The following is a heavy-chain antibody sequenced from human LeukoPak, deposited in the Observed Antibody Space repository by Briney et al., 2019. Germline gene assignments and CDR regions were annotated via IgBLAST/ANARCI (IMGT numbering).Heavy chain of an antibody. CDR2: IYYSGST. CDR3: AREAGEYYDSSGHLYFDS. CDR1: GGSISSYY. J-gene: IGHJ4*02. Sequence: SETLSLTCTVSGGSISSYYWSWIRQPPGKGLEWIGYIYYSGSTNYNPSLKSRVTISVDTSKNQFSLKLSSVTAADTAVYYCAREAGEYYDSSGHLYFDSWGQGTLVTVSS. V-gene: IGHV4-59*01. D-gene: IGHD3-22*01.